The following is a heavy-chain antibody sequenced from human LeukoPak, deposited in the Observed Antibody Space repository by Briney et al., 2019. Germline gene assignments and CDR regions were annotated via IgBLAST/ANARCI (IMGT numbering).Heavy chain of an antibody. V-gene: IGHV3-7*01. CDR2: IKQDGSEK. J-gene: IGHJ6*03. CDR1: GFTFSSYW. CDR3: ASEPSYYYYYYMDV. Sequence: GGSLRLSCAASGFTFSSYWMSWVRQAPGKGLEWVANIKQDGSEKYYVDSVKGRFTISRDNAKNSLYLQMNSLRAEDTAVYYCASEPSYYYYYYMDVWGKGTTVTVSS.